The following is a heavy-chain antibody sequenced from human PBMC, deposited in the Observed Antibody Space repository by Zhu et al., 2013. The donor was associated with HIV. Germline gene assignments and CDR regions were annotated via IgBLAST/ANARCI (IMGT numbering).Heavy chain of an antibody. Sequence: QVQLVQSGAEVKKPGSSVKVSCKASGGTFSSYAISWVRQAPGQGLEWMGGIIPIFGTANYAQKFQGRVTITADESTSTAYMELSSLRSEDTAVYYCARILCSGYYRCSYWYFDLWAVAPWSLSPQ. CDR1: GGTFSSYA. J-gene: IGHJ2*01. CDR2: IIPIFGTA. CDR3: ARILCSGYYRCSYWYFDL. V-gene: IGHV1-69*01. D-gene: IGHD3-22*01.